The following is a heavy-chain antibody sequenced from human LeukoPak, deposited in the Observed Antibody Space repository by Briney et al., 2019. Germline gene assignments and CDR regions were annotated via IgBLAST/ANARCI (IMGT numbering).Heavy chain of an antibody. Sequence: SETLSLTSTVSGGSISSSSYYWGWIRQPPGKGLEWIGSIYYSGSTYYNPSLKSRVTISVDTSKNQFSLKLSSVTAADTAVYYCANAYGDYRYYFDYWGQGTLVTVSS. V-gene: IGHV4-39*01. CDR2: IYYSGST. J-gene: IGHJ4*02. CDR3: ANAYGDYRYYFDY. D-gene: IGHD4-17*01. CDR1: GGSISSSSYY.